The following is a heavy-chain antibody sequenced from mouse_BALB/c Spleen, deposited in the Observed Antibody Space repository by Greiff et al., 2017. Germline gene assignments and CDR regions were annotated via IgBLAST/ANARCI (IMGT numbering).Heavy chain of an antibody. J-gene: IGHJ2*01. CDR1: GFSLTSYG. Sequence: VQLQQSGPGLVQPSQSLSITCTVSGFSLTSYGVHWVRQSPGKGLEWLGVIWSGGSTDYNAAFISRLSISKDNSKSQVFFKMNSLQADDTAIYYCARSGGFYYGSSHYFDYWGQGTTLTVSS. D-gene: IGHD1-1*01. CDR2: IWSGGST. CDR3: ARSGGFYYGSSHYFDY. V-gene: IGHV2-4-1*01.